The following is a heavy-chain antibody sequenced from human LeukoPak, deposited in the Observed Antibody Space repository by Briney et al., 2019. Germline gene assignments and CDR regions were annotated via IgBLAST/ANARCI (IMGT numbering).Heavy chain of an antibody. CDR1: GGSFSGYY. CDR2: INHSGST. V-gene: IGHV4-34*01. Sequence: PSETLSLTCAVCGGSFSGYYWSWIRQPPGKGLEWIGEINHSGSTNYNPSLKSRVTISVDTSKNQFSLKLSSVTAADTAVYYCARWVVRSSSFYYFDYWGKGTLVTVSS. CDR3: ARWVVRSSSFYYFDY. D-gene: IGHD6-13*01. J-gene: IGHJ4*02.